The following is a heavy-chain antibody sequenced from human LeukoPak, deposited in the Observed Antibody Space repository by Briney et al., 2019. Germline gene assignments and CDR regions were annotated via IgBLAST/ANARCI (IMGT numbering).Heavy chain of an antibody. J-gene: IGHJ5*02. CDR1: GGSISSYY. CDR3: ARDNGGYCSSTSCSIADNWFDP. V-gene: IGHV4-59*01. CDR2: IYYSGST. Sequence: PSETLSLTCTVSGGSISSYYWSWIRQPPGKGLEWIGYIYYSGSTNYNPSLKSRVTISVDTSKNQFSLKLSSVTAADTAVYYCARDNGGYCSSTSCSIADNWFDPWGQGTLVTVSS. D-gene: IGHD2-2*03.